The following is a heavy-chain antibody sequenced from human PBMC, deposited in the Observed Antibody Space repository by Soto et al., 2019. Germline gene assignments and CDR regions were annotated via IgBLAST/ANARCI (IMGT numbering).Heavy chain of an antibody. CDR1: GFTFSSYG. Sequence: LRLSCAASGFTFSSYGMPWVRQAPGKGLEWVAVISYDGSTKYYADSVKGRFTISRDNSKNTLYLQMNSLRAEDTAVYYCRSGYDDDGAFDIWGQGTMVTVSS. V-gene: IGHV3-30*03. J-gene: IGHJ3*02. CDR3: RSGYDDDGAFDI. D-gene: IGHD5-12*01. CDR2: ISYDGSTK.